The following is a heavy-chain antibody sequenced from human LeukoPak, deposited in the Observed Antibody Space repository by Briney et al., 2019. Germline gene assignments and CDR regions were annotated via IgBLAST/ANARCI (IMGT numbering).Heavy chain of an antibody. CDR2: IVVGSGNT. Sequence: SVKVSCKASVFTFTRSAMQWVRQARGQRLEGIGWIVVGSGNTNYAQKFQERVTITRDMSTSTAYMELSSLRSEDTAVYYCAADRPSGSDSWFDPWGQGTLVTVSS. J-gene: IGHJ5*02. V-gene: IGHV1-58*02. CDR1: VFTFTRSA. D-gene: IGHD1-26*01. CDR3: AADRPSGSDSWFDP.